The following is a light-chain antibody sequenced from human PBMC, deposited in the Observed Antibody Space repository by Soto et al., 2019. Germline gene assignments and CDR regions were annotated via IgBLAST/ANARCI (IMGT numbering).Light chain of an antibody. V-gene: IGLV4-69*01. CDR1: SGHSSYA. CDR3: QTWGTGIHVV. Sequence: QPVLTQSPSASASLGASVKLTCTLSSGHSSYAMAWHQQQPEKGPRYLMKLNSDGSHSKGDGIPDRFSGSSSGAERYLTISSLQSEDEADYYCQTWGTGIHVVFGGGTKVTVL. J-gene: IGLJ2*01. CDR2: LNSDGSH.